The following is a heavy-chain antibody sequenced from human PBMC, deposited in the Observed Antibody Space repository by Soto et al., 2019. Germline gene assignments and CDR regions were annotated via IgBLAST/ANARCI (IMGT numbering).Heavy chain of an antibody. V-gene: IGHV3-23*01. J-gene: IGHJ4*02. CDR3: AKDQYGWGDTGLDY. CDR2: ISGSGGST. D-gene: IGHD5-18*01. Sequence: GGSLRLSCAASGFTFSSYAMSWVRQAPGKGLEWVSAISGSGGSTYYADSVKGRFTISRDNSKNTLYLQMNSLRAEDTAVYYCAKDQYGWGDTGLDYWGQGTLVTVSS. CDR1: GFTFSSYA.